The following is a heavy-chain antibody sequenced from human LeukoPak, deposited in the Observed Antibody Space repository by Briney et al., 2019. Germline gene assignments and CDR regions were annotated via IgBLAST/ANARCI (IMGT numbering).Heavy chain of an antibody. J-gene: IGHJ6*02. V-gene: IGHV4-34*01. CDR2: INHSGST. CDR1: GGSFSGYY. Sequence: SETLSLTCAVYGGSFSGYYWSWIRQPPGKGLEWIGEINHSGSTNYNPSLKSRVTISVDTSKNQFSLKLSSVTAADTAVYYCARGLFYYYYGMDVWGQGTTVTVSS. CDR3: ARGLFYYYYGMDV.